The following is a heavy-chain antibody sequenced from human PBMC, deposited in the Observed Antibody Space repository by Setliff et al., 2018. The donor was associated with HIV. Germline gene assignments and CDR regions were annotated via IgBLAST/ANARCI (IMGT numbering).Heavy chain of an antibody. D-gene: IGHD3-16*01. CDR1: GCSVGSGSYY. CDR2: IYYAGRT. J-gene: IGHJ4*02. Sequence: PSETLSLTCTVSGCSVGSGSYYWGWIRQPPGKGLEWIGSIYYAGRTFYKPSLKSRLTISVDTSKNQFSLRLNSVTAADTAVYFCARGGAVSADFDSWGQGTLVTVSS. CDR3: ARGGAVSADFDS. V-gene: IGHV4-39*07.